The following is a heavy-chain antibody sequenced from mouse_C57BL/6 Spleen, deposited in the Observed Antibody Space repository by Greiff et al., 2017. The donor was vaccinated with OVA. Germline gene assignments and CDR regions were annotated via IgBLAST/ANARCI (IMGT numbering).Heavy chain of an antibody. CDR3: ARGLPYYGSSYVDY. Sequence: EVQGVESGGGLVKPGGSLTLTCAASGFTFSSYAMSWVRQPPEKRLVWVATFSDGGSYTYYPDNVKGRFTISRDNAKNNLYLQMSHLKSEDTAMYYGARGLPYYGSSYVDYWGQGTTLTVSS. CDR2: FSDGGSYT. CDR1: GFTFSSYA. J-gene: IGHJ2*01. V-gene: IGHV5-4*01. D-gene: IGHD1-1*01.